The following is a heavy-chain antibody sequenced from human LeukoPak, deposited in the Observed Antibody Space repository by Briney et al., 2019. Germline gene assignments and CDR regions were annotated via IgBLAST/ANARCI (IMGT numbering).Heavy chain of an antibody. V-gene: IGHV3-23*01. D-gene: IGHD6-19*01. CDR2: INYNGENK. Sequence: GGSLRLSCAASGFTFSIYTMNWVRQAPGKGLEWVSIINYNGENKYYADSVQGRFTISRDNSKNTVYLQMNSLRAEDTAIYYCAKDGHCPGALCPTQIAVAGYNDNWGQGTLVTVSS. CDR1: GFTFSIYT. J-gene: IGHJ4*02. CDR3: AKDGHCPGALCPTQIAVAGYNDN.